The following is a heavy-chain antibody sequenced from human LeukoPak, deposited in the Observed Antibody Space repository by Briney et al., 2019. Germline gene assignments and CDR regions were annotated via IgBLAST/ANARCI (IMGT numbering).Heavy chain of an antibody. Sequence: ASVKVSCKASGYTFIGYYMHWVRQAPGQGLEWMGWINPNSGGTNYAQKFQGRVTMTRDTSISTAYMELSRLRSDDTAVYYCAREVVIANWFDPWGQGTLVTVSP. V-gene: IGHV1-2*02. J-gene: IGHJ5*02. CDR3: AREVVIANWFDP. CDR2: INPNSGGT. CDR1: GYTFIGYY. D-gene: IGHD2-21*01.